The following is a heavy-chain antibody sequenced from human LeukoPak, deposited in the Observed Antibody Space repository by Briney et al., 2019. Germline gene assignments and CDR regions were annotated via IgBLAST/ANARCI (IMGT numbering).Heavy chain of an antibody. CDR3: ARGSSDYFDY. D-gene: IGHD6-6*01. CDR2: VTSSSSAI. Sequence: RGSLRLSCAASGFTFSSYSMNWVRQAPGKGLEWVSYVTSSSSAIYYADSVKGRFTISRDNAKNSLYLQMNSLRAEDTAVYCCARGSSDYFDYWGQGTLVTVSS. V-gene: IGHV3-48*01. CDR1: GFTFSSYS. J-gene: IGHJ4*02.